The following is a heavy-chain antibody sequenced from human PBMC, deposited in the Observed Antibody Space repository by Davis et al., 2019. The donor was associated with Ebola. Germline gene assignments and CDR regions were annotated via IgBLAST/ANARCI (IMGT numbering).Heavy chain of an antibody. CDR2: IYPGDSDT. CDR3: ARQDWNYLFGY. J-gene: IGHJ4*02. D-gene: IGHD1-7*01. V-gene: IGHV5-51*01. CDR1: GYNFITYW. Sequence: GESLKISCKGSGYNFITYWIGWVRQMPGKGLEWMGIIYPGDSDTRYSPSFQGQVTISADKSISTAYLQWSSLKASDTAMYYCARQDWNYLFGYWGQGTLVTVSS.